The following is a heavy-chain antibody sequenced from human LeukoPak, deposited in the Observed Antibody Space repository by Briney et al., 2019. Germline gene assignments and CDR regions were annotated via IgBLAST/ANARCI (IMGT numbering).Heavy chain of an antibody. J-gene: IGHJ4*02. CDR1: GFIFSNYG. D-gene: IGHD6-13*01. Sequence: PGGSLRLSCAASGFIFSNYGMSWFRQAPGKGLEWVGFIRSKAYGGTTEYAASVKGRFSISRDDSKSIAYLQMNSLKIEDTAVYYCTRDPKAAAGYLFDYWGQGTLVTVSS. CDR2: IRSKAYGGTT. CDR3: TRDPKAAAGYLFDY. V-gene: IGHV3-49*03.